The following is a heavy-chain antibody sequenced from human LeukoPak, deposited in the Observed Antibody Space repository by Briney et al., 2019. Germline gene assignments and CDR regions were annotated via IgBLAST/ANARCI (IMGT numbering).Heavy chain of an antibody. J-gene: IGHJ4*02. D-gene: IGHD3-22*01. CDR1: GGSISSYY. CDR2: IYTSGST. Sequence: PSETLSLTCTVSGGSISSYYWSWIRQPAGKGLEWIGRIYTSGSTNYNPSLRSRVTMSVDTSKNQFSLKLSSVTAADTAVYYCARDYRYYDSNGYYYVVADYWGQGTLVTVSS. CDR3: ARDYRYYDSNGYYYVVADY. V-gene: IGHV4-4*07.